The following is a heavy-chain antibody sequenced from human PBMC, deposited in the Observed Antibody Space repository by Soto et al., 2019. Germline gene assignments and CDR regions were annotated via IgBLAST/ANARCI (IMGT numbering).Heavy chain of an antibody. CDR2: ISASGGRT. CDR1: GFTFNIYA. J-gene: IGHJ3*01. Sequence: EVQLLESGGGLVQPGGSLRLSCVGSGFTFNIYAMSWVRQAPGKGLEFVSGISASGGRTYYADSVRGRFTISRDNSKNTVFLQMSGLRADDTAQYFCAKDPNGDYVGGFDVCGQGTLVTVSS. V-gene: IGHV3-23*01. CDR3: AKDPNGDYVGGFDV. D-gene: IGHD4-17*01.